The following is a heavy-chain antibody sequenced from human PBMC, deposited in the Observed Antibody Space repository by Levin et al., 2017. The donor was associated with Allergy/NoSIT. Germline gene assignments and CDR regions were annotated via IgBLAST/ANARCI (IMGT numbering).Heavy chain of an antibody. CDR3: ARGYGDYYYYMDV. V-gene: IGHV4-39*01. D-gene: IGHD4-17*01. J-gene: IGHJ6*03. Sequence: TASETLSLTCSVSGGSISSSSYYWVWIRQPPGKGLEWVGSIYHSGSTYYKPSLKSRVTISVDRSKNQFSLKLSSVTAADTAVYYCARGYGDYYYYMDVWGRGTTVTVSS. CDR2: IYHSGST. CDR1: GGSISSSSYY.